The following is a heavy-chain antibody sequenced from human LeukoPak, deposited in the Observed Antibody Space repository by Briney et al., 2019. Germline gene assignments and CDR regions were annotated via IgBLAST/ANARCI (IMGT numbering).Heavy chain of an antibody. V-gene: IGHV4-30-4*01. CDR2: IFYTGST. D-gene: IGHD2-21*01. CDR1: GGSISSVDYY. CDR3: ASFYQAYYFDY. J-gene: IGHJ4*02. Sequence: SQTLSLPCTVSGGSISSVDYYWRWIRQPPGKGLEWIGYIFYTGSTYYNPSLKSRVTISVDTSKNQFSLKLSSVTAADTAVYYCASFYQAYYFDYWGQGTLVTVSS.